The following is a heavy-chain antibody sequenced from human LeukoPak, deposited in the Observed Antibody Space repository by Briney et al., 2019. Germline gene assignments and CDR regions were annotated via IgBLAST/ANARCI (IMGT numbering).Heavy chain of an antibody. CDR2: INPNSGGT. D-gene: IGHD6-19*01. Sequence: ASVKVSCKASGYTFTGYYMRWVRQAPGQGLEWMGWINPNSGGTNYAQKFQGRVTMTRDTSISTAYVELSRLRSDDTAVYYCARARYSSGWYYFDYWGQGTLVTVSS. CDR1: GYTFTGYY. J-gene: IGHJ4*02. V-gene: IGHV1-2*02. CDR3: ARARYSSGWYYFDY.